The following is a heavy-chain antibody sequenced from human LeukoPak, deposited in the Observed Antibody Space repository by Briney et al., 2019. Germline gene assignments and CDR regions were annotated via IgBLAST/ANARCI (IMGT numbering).Heavy chain of an antibody. CDR3: AKNMVRGVIMSSSFDY. V-gene: IGHV3-7*03. Sequence: GGSLRLSCAASGFTFSNYWMTWFRQTPGKGLEWVGNIKPDGSEKYYVDSVKGRFTISRDNSKNTLYMQMNSLRAEDTAVYHCAKNMVRGVIMSSSFDYWGQGTLVTVSS. J-gene: IGHJ4*02. D-gene: IGHD3-10*01. CDR2: IKPDGSEK. CDR1: GFTFSNYW.